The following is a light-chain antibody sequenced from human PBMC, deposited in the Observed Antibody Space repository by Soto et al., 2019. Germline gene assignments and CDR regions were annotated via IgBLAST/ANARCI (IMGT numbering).Light chain of an antibody. CDR2: DAS. CDR1: QSVSSY. J-gene: IGKJ1*01. Sequence: EVVLTQSPATLSLSPGQRAALSCRASQSVSSYLAWYQQKAGQAPRLLIHDASKRATGIPDRFSGSGSGTDFTLTIDRLEPEDFAVYYCQQSLNPKTFGEGTKVDIK. CDR3: QQSLNPKT. V-gene: IGKV3-11*01.